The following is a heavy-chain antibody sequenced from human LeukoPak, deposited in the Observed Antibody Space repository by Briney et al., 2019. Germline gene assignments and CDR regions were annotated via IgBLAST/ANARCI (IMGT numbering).Heavy chain of an antibody. V-gene: IGHV4-38-2*01. CDR1: GYSISSGYY. J-gene: IGHJ4*02. Sequence: SETLSLTCAVSGYSISSGYYWGWIRQPPGKGLEWIRSIYHSGSTYYNPSLKSRVTISVDTSKNQFSLKLSSVTAADTAVYYCASSPRVSGPPSHWGQGTLVTVSS. D-gene: IGHD5/OR15-5a*01. CDR2: IYHSGST. CDR3: ASSPRVSGPPSH.